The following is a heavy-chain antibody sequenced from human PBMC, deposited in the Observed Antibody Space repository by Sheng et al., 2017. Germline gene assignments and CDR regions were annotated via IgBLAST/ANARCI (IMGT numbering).Heavy chain of an antibody. V-gene: IGHV3-53*01. CDR2: IHTNGNT. J-gene: IGHJ4*02. CDR3: ARDREGRPFDD. Sequence: EVQLVESGGGLIQPGGSLRLSCAASGFTVSGNHMSWVRQAPGKGLEWVSLIHTNGNTYYTDSVKGRFTISRDSSKNTLYLQMNSLRAEDTAVYYCARDREGRPFDDWGQGTLVTVSS. D-gene: IGHD3-10*01. CDR1: GFTVSGNH.